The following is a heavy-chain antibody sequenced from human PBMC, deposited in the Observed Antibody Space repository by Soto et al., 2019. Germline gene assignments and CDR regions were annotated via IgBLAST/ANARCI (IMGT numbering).Heavy chain of an antibody. J-gene: IGHJ3*02. Sequence: PSETLSLTCTVSGGSISSSSYYWGWIRQPPGKGLEWIGSIYYSGSTYYNPSLKSRVTISVDTSKNQFSLKLSSVTAADTAVYYCARPHGDYVYDAFDIWGQGTMVTVSS. CDR1: GGSISSSSYY. V-gene: IGHV4-39*01. CDR3: ARPHGDYVYDAFDI. CDR2: IYYSGST. D-gene: IGHD4-17*01.